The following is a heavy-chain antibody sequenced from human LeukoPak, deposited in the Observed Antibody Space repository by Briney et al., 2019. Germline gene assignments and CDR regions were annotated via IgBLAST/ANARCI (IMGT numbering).Heavy chain of an antibody. J-gene: IGHJ4*02. CDR1: GISLSNCG. Sequence: GVSLRLSCVVSGISLSNCGMTWVRQAPGKGLEGVSYISERGGGTTYADSVKGRFTISRDTSLNTLYLKMDNLRAEDTAVYFCAKRGVVIRGILVIGYHQEAYHYDFWGQGVLVTVSS. CDR3: AKRGVVIRGILVIGYHQEAYHYDF. V-gene: IGHV3-23*01. D-gene: IGHD3-10*01. CDR2: ISERGGGT.